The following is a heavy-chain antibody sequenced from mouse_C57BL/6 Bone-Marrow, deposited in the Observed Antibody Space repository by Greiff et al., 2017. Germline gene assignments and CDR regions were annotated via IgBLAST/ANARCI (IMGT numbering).Heavy chain of an antibody. J-gene: IGHJ1*03. CDR3: AVGLCWYFDV. V-gene: IGHV1-74*01. Sequence: QVQLQQPGAELVKPGASVKVSCKASGYTFTSYWMHWVKQRPGQGLEWIGRIHPSDSDTNSNQKFTGKATLTVDKSSSTAYMQLRSLASEDSAVYYCAVGLCWYFDVWGTGTTVTVSS. CDR1: GYTFTSYW. D-gene: IGHD3-1*01. CDR2: IHPSDSDT.